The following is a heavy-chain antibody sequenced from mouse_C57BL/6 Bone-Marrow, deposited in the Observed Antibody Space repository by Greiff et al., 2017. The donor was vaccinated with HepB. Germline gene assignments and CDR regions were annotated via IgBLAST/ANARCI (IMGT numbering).Heavy chain of an antibody. CDR1: GYTFTSYW. CDR3: ARMGIYYGNFYWYFDV. Sequence: QVQLQQPGAELVMPGASVKLSCKASGYTFTSYWMHWVKQRPGQGLEWIGEIDPSDSYTNYNQKFKGKSTLTVDKSSSTAYMQLSSLTSEDSAVYYCARMGIYYGNFYWYFDVWGTGTTVTVSS. J-gene: IGHJ1*03. CDR2: IDPSDSYT. V-gene: IGHV1-69*01. D-gene: IGHD2-1*01.